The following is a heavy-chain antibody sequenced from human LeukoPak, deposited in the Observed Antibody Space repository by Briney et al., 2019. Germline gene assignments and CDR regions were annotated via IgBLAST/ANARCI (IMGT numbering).Heavy chain of an antibody. Sequence: SETLSLTCTVSGGSISSGGYCWSWIRQHPGKGLEWIGYIYYSGSTYYNPSLKSRVTISVDTSKNQFSLKLGSVTAADTAVYYCAREVVSPVVPADIYNWFDPWGQGTLVTVSS. D-gene: IGHD2-2*01. CDR3: AREVVSPVVPADIYNWFDP. CDR2: IYYSGST. J-gene: IGHJ5*02. CDR1: GGSISSGGYC. V-gene: IGHV4-31*03.